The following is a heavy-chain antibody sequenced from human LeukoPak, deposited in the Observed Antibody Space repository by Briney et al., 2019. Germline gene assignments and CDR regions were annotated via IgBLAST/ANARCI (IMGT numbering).Heavy chain of an antibody. V-gene: IGHV3-72*01. CDR3: ARVGVYNWNYYFDY. Sequence: LSLTCTVSGGSVSSGSYYWSWIRQAPGKGLEWVGRIGNKAHGYTTQYAASVKGRFTISRDDSKNSLYLQMNSLKTEDTAVYYCARVGVYNWNYYFDYWGQGTLVTVSS. CDR2: IGNKAHGYTT. CDR1: GGSVSSGSYY. J-gene: IGHJ4*02. D-gene: IGHD1-7*01.